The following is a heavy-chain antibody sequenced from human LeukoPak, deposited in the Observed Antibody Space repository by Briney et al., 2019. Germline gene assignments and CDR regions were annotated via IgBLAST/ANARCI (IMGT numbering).Heavy chain of an antibody. CDR3: ARGDGGHDFWSNYPLDS. D-gene: IGHD3-3*01. CDR2: IIPLLGIE. Sequence: SVKVSCKASGYTFTGYYMHWVRQAPGQGLEWMGRIIPLLGIENCAQKFQDRLTIMADKSTSTVYMELSSLRSGDTAVYYCARGDGGHDFWSNYPLDSWGQGTLVTVSS. J-gene: IGHJ4*02. V-gene: IGHV1-69*10. CDR1: GYTFTGYY.